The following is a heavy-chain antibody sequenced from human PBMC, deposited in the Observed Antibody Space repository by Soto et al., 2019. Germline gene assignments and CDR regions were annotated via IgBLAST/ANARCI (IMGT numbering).Heavy chain of an antibody. CDR1: AYTFTSYD. CDR2: MNPNNGNT. Sequence: ASVKVSCKAAAYTFTSYDINWVRQATGQDFEWMGWMNPNNGNTAYAQKFQGRVTMTRDTSASTAYMELSSLRSEDTAVYYCARYSGSYSDWFDPWGQGTLVTVS. J-gene: IGHJ5*02. V-gene: IGHV1-8*01. CDR3: ARYSGSYSDWFDP. D-gene: IGHD1-26*01.